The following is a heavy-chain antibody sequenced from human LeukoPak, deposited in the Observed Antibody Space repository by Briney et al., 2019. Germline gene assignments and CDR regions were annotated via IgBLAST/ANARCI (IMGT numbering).Heavy chain of an antibody. CDR2: ISYDGSNK. CDR1: GFTFSSYA. D-gene: IGHD6-19*01. CDR3: ARGLYSSGWYAADYCYGMDV. J-gene: IGHJ6*02. V-gene: IGHV3-30*04. Sequence: PGGSLRLSCAASGFTFSSYAMHWVRQAPGKGLEWVAVISYDGSNKYYADSVKGRFTISRDNSKNTLYLQMNSLRAEDTAVYYCARGLYSSGWYAADYCYGMDVWGQGTTVTVSS.